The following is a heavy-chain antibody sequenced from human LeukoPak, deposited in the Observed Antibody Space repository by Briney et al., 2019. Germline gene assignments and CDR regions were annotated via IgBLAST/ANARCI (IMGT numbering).Heavy chain of an antibody. CDR1: GYTFTSYC. CDR3: ARAVRYCSGGSCYSGHFDY. V-gene: IGHV1-46*01. Sequence: ASVKVSCKASGYTFTSYCMHWVRQAPGQGLEWMGIINPSGGSTSYAQKFQGRVTMTRDTSTSTVYMELSSLRSEDTAVYYCARAVRYCSGGSCYSGHFDYWGQGTLVTVSS. D-gene: IGHD2-15*01. CDR2: INPSGGST. J-gene: IGHJ4*02.